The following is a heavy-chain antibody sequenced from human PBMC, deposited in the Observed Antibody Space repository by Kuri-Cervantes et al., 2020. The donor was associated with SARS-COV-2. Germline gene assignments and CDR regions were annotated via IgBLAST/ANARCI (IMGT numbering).Heavy chain of an antibody. CDR1: GGSISSSSYY. CDR3: ARQESRYSFGYLGYFGY. CDR2: IYYIGST. V-gene: IGHV4-39*01. D-gene: IGHD5-18*01. Sequence: GSLRLSCTVSGGSISSSSYYWGWIRQPPGKGLEWIGSIYYIGSTYYNPSLKSRVTISVDTSKNQFSLKLTSVTAADTAVYYCARQESRYSFGYLGYFGYWGQGTLVTVSS. J-gene: IGHJ4*02.